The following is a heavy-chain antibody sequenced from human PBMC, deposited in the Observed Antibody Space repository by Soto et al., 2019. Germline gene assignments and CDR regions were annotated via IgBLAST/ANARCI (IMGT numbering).Heavy chain of an antibody. CDR3: AIRLAAARFDP. CDR2: IDYNGNT. Sequence: SETLSLTCTVSGDSVSSSNYYWSWIRQPPGKGLEWIGYIDYNGNTKYNPSLKSRVTLSVDTSKNQFSLKLYSVTAADTAVYYCAIRLAAARFDPWGQGTLVTVSS. CDR1: GDSVSSSNYY. D-gene: IGHD6-25*01. J-gene: IGHJ5*02. V-gene: IGHV4-61*01.